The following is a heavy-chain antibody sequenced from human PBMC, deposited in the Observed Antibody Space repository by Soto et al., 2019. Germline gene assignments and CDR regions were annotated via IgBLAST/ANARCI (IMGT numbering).Heavy chain of an antibody. D-gene: IGHD3-16*02. J-gene: IGHJ4*03. V-gene: IGHV1-3*01. CDR1: GYIFTSYA. CDR3: ARSEVIPEGCDY. CDR2: INAGKGNT. Sequence: GASVKVSCKASGYIFTSYALHWVRQAPGQRLEWMGWINAGKGNTKYSQKFQGRVTITRDTSASVAYMELSSLASEDTAVYYCARSEVIPEGCDYWGLGTMVTVSS.